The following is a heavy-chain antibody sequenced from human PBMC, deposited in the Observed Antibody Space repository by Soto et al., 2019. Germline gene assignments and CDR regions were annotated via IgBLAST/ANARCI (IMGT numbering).Heavy chain of an antibody. CDR2: VFHSATT. J-gene: IGHJ4*02. CDR1: GDSFSDYY. D-gene: IGHD6-19*01. CDR3: ARGHYSSGWPIDH. V-gene: IGHV4-59*01. Sequence: QVQLQESGPGLVKPSDTLTLTCTVSGDSFSDYYWNWIRQVPGKGLEWMGFVFHSATTSYNPSLKTRVAISDDTSKKQFSLRLTSVTAADTAIYYCARGHYSSGWPIDHWGQGILVTVSS.